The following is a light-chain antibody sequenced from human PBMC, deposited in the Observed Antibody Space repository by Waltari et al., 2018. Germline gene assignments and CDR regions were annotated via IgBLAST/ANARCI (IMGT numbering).Light chain of an antibody. V-gene: IGKV1-5*01. CDR1: QSISSW. Sequence: DIQMTQSPSTLSASVGDRVTITCRASQSISSWLAWYQQKPGKAPKLLIYDASSLESGVPSRFRGSGSGTEFALTISNLQPDDVATYYCQQYKSHYRTFGHGTRVEVK. CDR2: DAS. CDR3: QQYKSHYRT. J-gene: IGKJ1*01.